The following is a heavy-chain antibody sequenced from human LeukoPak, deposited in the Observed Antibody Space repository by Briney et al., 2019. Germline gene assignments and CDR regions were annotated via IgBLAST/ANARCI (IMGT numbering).Heavy chain of an antibody. CDR2: IYYSGST. D-gene: IGHD5-12*01. V-gene: IGHV4-59*08. CDR1: GGSISSYY. Sequence: KPSETLSLTCTVSGGSISSYYWSWIRQPPGKGLEWIGYIYYSGSTNYNPSLKSRVTISVDTSKNQFSLKLSSVTAADTAVYYCARSPSMVATIDYWGQGTLVTVSS. CDR3: ARSPSMVATIDY. J-gene: IGHJ4*02.